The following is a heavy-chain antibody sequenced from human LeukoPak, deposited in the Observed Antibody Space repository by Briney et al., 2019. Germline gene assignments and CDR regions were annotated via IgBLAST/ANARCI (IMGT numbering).Heavy chain of an antibody. Sequence: GGSLRLSCAASGFTFTSYWMHWVRQVPGKGLVWVSRIHSDGTSTNYADSVKGRFTISRDNSKNTLYLQMNSLRAEDTAVYYCAREQYSSGWYYFDYWGQGTLVTVSS. J-gene: IGHJ4*02. CDR1: GFTFTSYW. CDR2: IHSDGTST. CDR3: AREQYSSGWYYFDY. D-gene: IGHD6-19*01. V-gene: IGHV3-74*01.